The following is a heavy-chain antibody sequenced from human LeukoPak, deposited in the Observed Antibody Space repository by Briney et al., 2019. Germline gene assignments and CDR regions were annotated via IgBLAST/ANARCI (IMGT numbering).Heavy chain of an antibody. V-gene: IGHV4-59*08. J-gene: IGHJ4*02. CDR3: ASLSIRYDTSAYSYYFDY. Sequence: SETLSLTCTVSGGFINDYYWNWIRQPPGQGLEWIGYIYYSGSTNYNPSLKSRITMSVDTSKNQFSLTLSSVTAADTAVYYCASLSIRYDTSAYSYYFDYWGQGTLVTVSS. CDR1: GGFINDYY. D-gene: IGHD3-22*01. CDR2: IYYSGST.